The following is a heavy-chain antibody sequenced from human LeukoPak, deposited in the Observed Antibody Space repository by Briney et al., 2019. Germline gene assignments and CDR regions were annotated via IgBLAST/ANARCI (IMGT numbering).Heavy chain of an antibody. V-gene: IGHV4-34*01. Sequence: SETLSLTCAVYGGSFGGYYWSWIRQPPGKGLEWIGEINHSGSTNYNPSLKSRVTISVDTSKNQFSLKLSSVTAADTAVYYCARGRVRDIVVVPAAMHYYYGMDVWGQGTTVTVSS. J-gene: IGHJ6*02. CDR3: ARGRVRDIVVVPAAMHYYYGMDV. CDR2: INHSGST. CDR1: GGSFGGYY. D-gene: IGHD2-2*01.